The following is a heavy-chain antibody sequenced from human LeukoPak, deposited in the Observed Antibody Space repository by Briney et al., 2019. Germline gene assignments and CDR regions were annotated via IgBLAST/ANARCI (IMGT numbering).Heavy chain of an antibody. CDR2: INPSGGST. Sequence: ASVKVSCKASGYTFTSYYMHWVRQAPGQGLEWMGIINPSGGSTISAQKFQGRVTMTRDTSTSTVYLELSSLRSEDTAVYYCARERVGYFDYWGQGTLVTVSS. CDR1: GYTFTSYY. V-gene: IGHV1-46*01. J-gene: IGHJ4*02. CDR3: ARERVGYFDY.